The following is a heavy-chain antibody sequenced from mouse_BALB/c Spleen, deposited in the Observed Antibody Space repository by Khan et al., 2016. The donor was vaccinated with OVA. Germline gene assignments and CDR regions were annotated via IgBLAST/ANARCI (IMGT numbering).Heavy chain of an antibody. Sequence: EVQLKESGPGLVKPSQSLSLTCTVTGYSITSDYAWNWIRQFPGNKLEWMGYISSSGRTSYNPSLKSRISVTRDTSKNQFFLPLNSVTTEDTATYYCAMGRTYWGQGTLVTVSA. CDR3: AMGRTY. J-gene: IGHJ3*01. V-gene: IGHV3-2*02. CDR1: GYSITSDYA. CDR2: ISSSGRT. D-gene: IGHD4-1*01.